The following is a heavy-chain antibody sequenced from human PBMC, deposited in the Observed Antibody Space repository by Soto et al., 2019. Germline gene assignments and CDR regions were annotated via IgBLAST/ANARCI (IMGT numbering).Heavy chain of an antibody. J-gene: IGHJ4*02. CDR1: GFTFSDYY. CDR2: ISSSSSYT. Sequence: TGGSLRLSCAASGFTFSDYYMSWIRQAPGKGLEWVSYISSSSSYTNYADSVKGRFTISRDNAKNSLYLQMNSLRAEDTAVYYCASFSPDTVLYYWGQGTLVTVSS. CDR3: ASFSPDTVLYY. D-gene: IGHD4-17*01. V-gene: IGHV3-11*06.